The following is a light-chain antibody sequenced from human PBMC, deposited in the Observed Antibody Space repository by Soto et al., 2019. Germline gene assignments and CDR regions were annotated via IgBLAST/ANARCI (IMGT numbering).Light chain of an antibody. CDR2: GAS. CDR3: QQYNSYWT. CDR1: QSISSW. V-gene: IGKV1-5*01. J-gene: IGKJ1*01. Sequence: DIQMTQSPSTLSASVGDRVTIPCRASQSISSWLAWYQQKPGKAPKLLIYGASTLESGVPSRFSGSGSGTEFTLTISSLQPDDFATYYCQQYNSYWTFGQGTKVDIK.